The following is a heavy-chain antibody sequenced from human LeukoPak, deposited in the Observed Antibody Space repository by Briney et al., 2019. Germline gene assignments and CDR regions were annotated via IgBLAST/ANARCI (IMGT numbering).Heavy chain of an antibody. CDR2: IYNSGRT. J-gene: IGHJ2*01. Sequence: SGGSLRLSCAASGFTVSSNYMSWVRQAPGKGLEWVSVIYNSGRTYYADSVKGRFTISRDNSKNTLYLQMNSLRAEDTAVYYCARKLLLRWYFDLWGRGTLVTVSS. CDR1: GFTVSSNY. V-gene: IGHV3-66*01. CDR3: ARKLLLRWYFDL. D-gene: IGHD2-21*02.